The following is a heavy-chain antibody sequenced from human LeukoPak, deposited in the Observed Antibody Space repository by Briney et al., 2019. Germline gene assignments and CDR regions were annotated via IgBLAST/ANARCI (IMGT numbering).Heavy chain of an antibody. CDR1: GYTFTSYD. J-gene: IGHJ4*02. Sequence: ASVKGSCKASGYTFTSYDINWVRQATGQGLEWMGWMNPNSGNTGYAQKFQGRVTMTRNTSISTAYMELSSLRSEDTAVYYCARGVRIVVVPAAQYYFDYWGQGTLVTVSS. D-gene: IGHD2-2*01. CDR3: ARGVRIVVVPAAQYYFDY. V-gene: IGHV1-8*01. CDR2: MNPNSGNT.